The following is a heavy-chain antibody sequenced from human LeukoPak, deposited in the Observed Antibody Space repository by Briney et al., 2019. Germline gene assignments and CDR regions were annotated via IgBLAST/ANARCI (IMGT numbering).Heavy chain of an antibody. CDR3: ARTGLAALYYFDY. CDR1: GFTFSSYS. Sequence: GGSLRLSCAASGFTFSSYSMNWVRQAPGKGLEWVSYISSSSSTIYYADSVKGRFTISRDNAKNSLYLQMNSLRAEDTAVYYCARTGLAALYYFDYWGQGTLVTVSS. CDR2: ISSSSSTI. V-gene: IGHV3-48*04. D-gene: IGHD2-15*01. J-gene: IGHJ4*02.